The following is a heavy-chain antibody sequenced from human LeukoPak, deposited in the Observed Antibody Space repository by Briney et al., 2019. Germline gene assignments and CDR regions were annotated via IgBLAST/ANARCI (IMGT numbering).Heavy chain of an antibody. J-gene: IGHJ4*02. CDR3: ASPPEGGLQLPYYFDY. V-gene: IGHV3-48*04. D-gene: IGHD5-24*01. CDR2: ISSSSSTI. CDR1: GFTVSNNY. Sequence: PGGSLRLSCAASGFTVSNNYMNWVRQAPGKGLEWVSYISSSSSTIYYADSVKGRFTISRDNAKNSLYLQMNSLRAEDTAVYYCASPPEGGLQLPYYFDYWGQGTLVTVSS.